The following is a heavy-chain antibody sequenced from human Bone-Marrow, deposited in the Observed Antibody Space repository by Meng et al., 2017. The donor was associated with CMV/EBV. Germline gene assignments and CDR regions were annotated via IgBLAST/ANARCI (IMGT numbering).Heavy chain of an antibody. D-gene: IGHD2-21*01. V-gene: IGHV1-8*01. J-gene: IGHJ6*02. CDR3: ARTRIEVEPDGTKIKYFNYGMDA. CDR1: GYRFTTYD. Sequence: ASVKVSCKASGYRFTTYDINWVRQATGQGLEWMGWMNPNSGNTGYAQKFQGRVTLTRVTSISTAYMEVSSLTSDDTAVYYCARTRIEVEPDGTKIKYFNYGMDAWGQGTTVTVSS. CDR2: MNPNSGNT.